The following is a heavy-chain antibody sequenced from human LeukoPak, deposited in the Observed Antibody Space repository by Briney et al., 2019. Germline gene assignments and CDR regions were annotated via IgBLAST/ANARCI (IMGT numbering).Heavy chain of an antibody. CDR3: AKGDSISWYYFDY. V-gene: IGHV3-23*01. CDR1: GFTFSSYA. Sequence: GGSLRLSCAASGFTFSSYAMSWVRQAPGKGLEWVSAISGSGGSTYYADSVEGRFTISRDNSKNTLYLQMNSLRAEDTAVYYCAKGDSISWYYFDYWGQGTLVTVSS. D-gene: IGHD6-13*01. CDR2: ISGSGGST. J-gene: IGHJ4*02.